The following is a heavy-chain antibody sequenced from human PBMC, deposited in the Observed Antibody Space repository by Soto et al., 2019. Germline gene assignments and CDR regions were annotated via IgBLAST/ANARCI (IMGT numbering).Heavy chain of an antibody. Sequence: PGGSLRLSCAASGFTVSSNYMSWVRQAPGKGLEWVSVIYSGGSTYYADSVKGRFTISRHNSKNTLYLQMNSLRAEDTAVYYCARIGYYGSGSYYRPLIPYYFDYWGQGTLVTVSS. V-gene: IGHV3-53*04. CDR1: GFTVSSNY. CDR3: ARIGYYGSGSYYRPLIPYYFDY. CDR2: IYSGGST. D-gene: IGHD3-10*01. J-gene: IGHJ4*02.